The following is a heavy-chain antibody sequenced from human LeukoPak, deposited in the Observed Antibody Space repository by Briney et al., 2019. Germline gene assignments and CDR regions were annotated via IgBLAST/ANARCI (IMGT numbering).Heavy chain of an antibody. CDR1: GGSININSYY. CDR3: AGASFGELLGY. CDR2: IDYSGST. V-gene: IGHV4-61*05. Sequence: SETLSLTCSVSGGSININSYYWTWIRQPPGKGLEWIGYIDYSGSTKYNPSPKSRVNISVDTSKNQFSLKLSSVTAADTAVYYCAGASFGELLGYWGQGTLVTVSS. D-gene: IGHD3-10*01. J-gene: IGHJ4*02.